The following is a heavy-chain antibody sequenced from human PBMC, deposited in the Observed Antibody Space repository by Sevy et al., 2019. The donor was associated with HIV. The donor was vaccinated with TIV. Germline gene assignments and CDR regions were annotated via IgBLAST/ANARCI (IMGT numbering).Heavy chain of an antibody. CDR1: GFTFSNAW. CDR2: IKSKTDGGTT. J-gene: IGHJ6*02. V-gene: IGHV3-15*01. D-gene: IGHD3-10*01. CDR3: TTDRYGSGSYSYYYYGMDV. Sequence: GSLRLSCAASGFTFSNAWMSWVRQAPGKGLEWVGRIKSKTDGGTTDYAAPGKGRFTISRDDSKNTQYLQMNSLKTEDTAVYYCTTDRYGSGSYSYYYYGMDVWGQGTTVTVSS.